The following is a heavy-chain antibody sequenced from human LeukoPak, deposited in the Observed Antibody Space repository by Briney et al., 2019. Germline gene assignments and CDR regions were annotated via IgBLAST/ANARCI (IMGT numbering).Heavy chain of an antibody. CDR1: GFTFSSYW. Sequence: HSGGSLRLSCAASGFTFSSYWMSWVRQAPGKGLEWVAVISYDGSNKYYADSVKGRFTISRDNSKNTLYLQMNSLRAEDTAVYYCARVGLTGLRYYYGMDVWGQGTTVTVSS. CDR3: ARVGLTGLRYYYGMDV. J-gene: IGHJ6*02. CDR2: ISYDGSNK. D-gene: IGHD3-9*01. V-gene: IGHV3-30-3*01.